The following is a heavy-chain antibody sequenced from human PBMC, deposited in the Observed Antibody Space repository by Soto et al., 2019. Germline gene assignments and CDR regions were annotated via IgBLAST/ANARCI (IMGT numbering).Heavy chain of an antibody. CDR1: GFTFNSLS. Sequence: QVQLVESGGGMVQPGTSLRLSCAASGFTFNSLSLHWVRQRPDKGLEWVAVISHDGRVTFYADFVKGRFTVSRDNSKNTIYLQVNSLRAEDTAVYYCAMLPYGDSQYFDYWGQGTLVTVSS. D-gene: IGHD2-21*02. CDR3: AMLPYGDSQYFDY. J-gene: IGHJ4*02. CDR2: ISHDGRVT. V-gene: IGHV3-30*04.